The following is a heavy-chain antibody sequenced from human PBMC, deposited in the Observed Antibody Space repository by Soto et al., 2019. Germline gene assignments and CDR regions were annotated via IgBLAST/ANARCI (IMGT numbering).Heavy chain of an antibody. D-gene: IGHD2-2*01. Sequence: ASVKVSCKASGFTFTSSAMQWVRQARGQRLEWIGWIVVGSGNTNYAQKFQERVTITRDMSTSTAYMELSSLRSEDTAVYYCAAQKLYCSSTSCYSGLEFDYWGQGTLVTVSS. J-gene: IGHJ4*02. CDR1: GFTFTSSA. CDR2: IVVGSGNT. V-gene: IGHV1-58*02. CDR3: AAQKLYCSSTSCYSGLEFDY.